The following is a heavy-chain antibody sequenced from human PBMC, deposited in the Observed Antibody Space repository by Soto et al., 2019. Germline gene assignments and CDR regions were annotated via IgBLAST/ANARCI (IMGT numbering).Heavy chain of an antibody. CDR1: GYTFTSYD. V-gene: IGHV1-3*01. J-gene: IGHJ4*02. Sequence: EASVKVSCKASGYTFTSYDINWVRQATGQSHEKMRWMNAGNGNTRYSQKYQGRVTITRDTSASTAYMELRSLRSEDTAFYYCATRYGSGYRAFDYWGQGALVTVSS. CDR3: ATRYGSGYRAFDY. D-gene: IGHD3-10*01. CDR2: MNAGNGNT.